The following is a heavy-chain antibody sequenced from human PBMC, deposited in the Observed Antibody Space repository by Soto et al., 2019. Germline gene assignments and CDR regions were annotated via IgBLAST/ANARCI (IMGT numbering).Heavy chain of an antibody. V-gene: IGHV1-3*01. D-gene: IGHD6-13*01. CDR2: INAGNGNT. J-gene: IGHJ6*02. Sequence: ASVKVSCKASGYTFTSYAMHWVRQAPGQRLEWMGWINAGNGNTKYSQKFQGRVTITRDTSASTAYMELSSLRSEDTAVYYCARDVAAAGNRANYYYYGMDVWGQGTTVTVSS. CDR3: ARDVAAAGNRANYYYYGMDV. CDR1: GYTFTSYA.